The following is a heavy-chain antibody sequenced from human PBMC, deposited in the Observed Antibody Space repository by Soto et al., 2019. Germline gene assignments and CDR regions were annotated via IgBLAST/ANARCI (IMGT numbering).Heavy chain of an antibody. J-gene: IGHJ3*02. CDR3: GAELYSGGTCCSFDS. Sequence: GTSVEVTSGACRVRSGNRALRSARQARGQRLEWMGWIVVGSGNTKYEQKLQERVAITRDMSTSTVHMELSSLRSDDTAVYYCGAELYSGGTCCSFDSWADGTMVAV. V-gene: IGHV1-58*01. D-gene: IGHD2-15*01. CDR2: IVVGSGNT. CDR1: RVRSGNRA.